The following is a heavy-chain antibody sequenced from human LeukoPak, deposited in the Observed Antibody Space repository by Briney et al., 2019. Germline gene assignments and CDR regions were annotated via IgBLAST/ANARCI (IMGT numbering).Heavy chain of an antibody. Sequence: ASVKVSCKASGYTFTDYYIHWVRQAPGQGLEWMGWINPSSGDTDYAQKFQGRVTMTRDTSISTAYMELSSLRSDDTAVYYCARDPCSGGSCFVNGYDYWGQGTLVTVSS. V-gene: IGHV1-2*02. CDR3: ARDPCSGGSCFVNGYDY. D-gene: IGHD2-15*01. J-gene: IGHJ4*02. CDR1: GYTFTDYY. CDR2: INPSSGDT.